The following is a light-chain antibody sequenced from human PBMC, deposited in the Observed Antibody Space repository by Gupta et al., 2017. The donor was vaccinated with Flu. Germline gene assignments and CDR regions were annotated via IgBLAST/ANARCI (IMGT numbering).Light chain of an antibody. J-gene: IGKJ1*01. V-gene: IGKV1-39*01. Sequence: VQMTKSPSSLSSAVGDRVTITCRASQSISSYLNWYQQKPGKAPKLLIYAASNLQNGVPSRFSGSGSGTDFTLTISSLRPEDFATYYCQQSSSTPRTFGRGTKVEIK. CDR1: QSISSY. CDR2: AAS. CDR3: QQSSSTPRT.